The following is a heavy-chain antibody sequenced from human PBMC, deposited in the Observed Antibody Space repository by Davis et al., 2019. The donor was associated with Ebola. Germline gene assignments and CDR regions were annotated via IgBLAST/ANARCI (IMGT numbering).Heavy chain of an antibody. CDR1: GFTFSSYG. J-gene: IGHJ4*02. D-gene: IGHD1-20*01. V-gene: IGHV3-33*06. Sequence: GGSLRLSCAASGFTFSSYGMHWVRQAPGKGLEWVAVIWYDGSNKYYADSVKGRFTISRDNSKNTLYLQMNSLRAEDTAVYYCAKAVYNWNDVPPFDYWGQGTLVTVSS. CDR3: AKAVYNWNDVPPFDY. CDR2: IWYDGSNK.